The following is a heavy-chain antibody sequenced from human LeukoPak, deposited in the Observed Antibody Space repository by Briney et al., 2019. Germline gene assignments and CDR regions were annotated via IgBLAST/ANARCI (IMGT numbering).Heavy chain of an antibody. J-gene: IGHJ4*02. D-gene: IGHD5-24*01. V-gene: IGHV1-2*02. CDR3: ATQTWGDGYNNFDY. CDR1: GYTFTGYY. CDR2: INPNSGGT. Sequence: EASVKVSCKASGYTFTGYYMHWVRQAPGQGLEWMGWINPNSGGTNYAQKFQGRVTMTRDTSISTAYMELSRLRSDDTAVYYCATQTWGDGYNNFDYWGQGTLVTVSS.